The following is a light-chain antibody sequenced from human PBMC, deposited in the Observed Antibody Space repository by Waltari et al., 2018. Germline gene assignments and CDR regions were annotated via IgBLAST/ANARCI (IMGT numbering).Light chain of an antibody. CDR3: SSYTSSSTLG. CDR2: EVS. J-gene: IGLJ2*01. CDR1: SSDVGAYNY. V-gene: IGLV2-14*01. Sequence: QSALTQPASVSGSPGQSITISCTGTSSDVGAYNYVSWYQQHPGKAPKLLIYEVSNRPSGVSNSLSGSKSGNTASLTISGLQAEDEADYYCSSYTSSSTLGFGGGTKLTVL.